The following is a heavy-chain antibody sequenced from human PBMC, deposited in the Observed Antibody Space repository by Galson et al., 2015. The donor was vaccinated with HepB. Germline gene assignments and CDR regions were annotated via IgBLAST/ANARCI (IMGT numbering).Heavy chain of an antibody. CDR1: GFTFRTYA. D-gene: IGHD2-15*01. J-gene: IGHJ4*02. CDR2: ISYDGRNQ. V-gene: IGHV3-30*04. Sequence: SLRLSCAASGFTFRTYAMHWVRQAPGKGLEWVAFISYDGRNQYYADSVKGRFTISRDNSKNTLYLQVNSLRPEDTAVYYCAREYIRDYSLDYWGQGTLVTVSS. CDR3: AREYIRDYSLDY.